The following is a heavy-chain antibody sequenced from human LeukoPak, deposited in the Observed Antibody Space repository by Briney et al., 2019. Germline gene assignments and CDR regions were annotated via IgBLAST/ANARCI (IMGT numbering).Heavy chain of an antibody. J-gene: IGHJ6*03. CDR2: ISSSGST. V-gene: IGHV4-61*02. CDR3: ARLRNKNFSGSGTYYKPPPYYHYYHMDV. CDR1: GDSISSGDYY. D-gene: IGHD3-10*01. Sequence: PSETLSLTCTVSGDSISSGDYYWSWIRQPAGKGLEWIGRISSSGSTNYNPSLKSRVTISVDTSKNQFSLKLSSVTAADTAVYYCARLRNKNFSGSGTYYKPPPYYHYYHMDVWGKGTAVTISS.